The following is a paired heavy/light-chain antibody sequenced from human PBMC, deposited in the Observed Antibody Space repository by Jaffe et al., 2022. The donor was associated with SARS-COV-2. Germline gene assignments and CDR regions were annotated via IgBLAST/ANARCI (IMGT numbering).Heavy chain of an antibody. CDR2: ISHDGNEE. J-gene: IGHJ4*02. D-gene: IGHD2-8*01. V-gene: IGHV3-7*01. CDR1: GFSFSTHW. Sequence: EVQLVESGGGLVQPGGSLRLSCVASGFSFSTHWVGWVRQAPGEGLEWVAHISHDGNEEYYVDSVKGRFTISRDNAKNSLYLQMNSLRVEDTALYYCARDGGGQWLSCWGQGTLVTVSS. CDR3: ARDGGGQWLSC.
Light chain of an antibody. J-gene: IGKJ1*01. CDR2: NVS. Sequence: VVMTQSPLSLPVTLGQPASISCRSSQSLVNSDGTTYLNWFQQRPGQSPRRLIWNVSNRDSGVPDRFSGSGSGSDFTLEISRVEAEDVGVYYCMQGKNWPWTFGQGTKVEI. CDR1: QSLVNSDGTTY. V-gene: IGKV2-30*01. CDR3: MQGKNWPWT.